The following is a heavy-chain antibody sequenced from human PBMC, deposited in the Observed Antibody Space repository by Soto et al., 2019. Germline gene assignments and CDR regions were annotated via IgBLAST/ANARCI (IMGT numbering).Heavy chain of an antibody. V-gene: IGHV3-66*01. CDR1: GITVSSNY. CDR3: ARGEQLDDYYYYYMDV. J-gene: IGHJ6*03. Sequence: EVQLVESGGGLVQPGGSLRLSCAASGITVSSNYMSWVRQAPGKGLEWVSVIYSGGSTYYADSVKGRFTISRDNSKNTLYLQMNSLRAEDTAVYYCARGEQLDDYYYYYMDVWGKGTTVTVSS. D-gene: IGHD6-13*01. CDR2: IYSGGST.